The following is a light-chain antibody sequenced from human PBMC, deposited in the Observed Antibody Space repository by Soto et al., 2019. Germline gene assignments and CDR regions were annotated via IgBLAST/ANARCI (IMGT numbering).Light chain of an antibody. CDR2: DVS. CDR1: SIDVGGYNY. Sequence: QSALTQPASVSGSPGQSITISCTGTSIDVGGYNYVSWYQQHPGKAPKLMIYDVSNRPSGVSNRFSGSKSGNTASLTISGLQAEDEADYYCSSYTRSSRVFGTGTKVTVL. CDR3: SSYTRSSRV. V-gene: IGLV2-14*01. J-gene: IGLJ1*01.